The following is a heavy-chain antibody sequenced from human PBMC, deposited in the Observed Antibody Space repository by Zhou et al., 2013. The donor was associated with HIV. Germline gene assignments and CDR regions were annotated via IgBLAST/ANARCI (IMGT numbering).Heavy chain of an antibody. D-gene: IGHD2-2*01. V-gene: IGHV1-69*05. CDR2: IIPIFGTA. CDR3: ARVRYCSSTSCSTHYYYMDV. CDR1: GGTFSSYA. Sequence: QVQLVQSGAEVKKPGSSVKVSCKASGGTFSSYAISWVRQAPGQGLEWMGGIIPIFGTANYAQKFQGRVTITTDESTSTAYMELSSLRSEDTAVYYCARVRYCSSTSCSTHYYYMDVWGKGTTVTVSS. J-gene: IGHJ6*03.